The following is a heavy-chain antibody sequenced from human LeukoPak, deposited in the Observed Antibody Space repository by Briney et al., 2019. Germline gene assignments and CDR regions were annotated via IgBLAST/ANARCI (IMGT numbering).Heavy chain of an antibody. V-gene: IGHV1-8*02. J-gene: IGHJ4*02. CDR2: MNPNSGNT. D-gene: IGHD5-24*01. Sequence: GASVKVSCKASGYTFKNYDINWVRQATGQGLEWMGWMNPNSGNTGFAQKFQDRVSMTRDTSINTAYMELTSLRSGDTAVYYCARATPGGLHGYSFDCWGQGTVVTV. CDR3: ARATPGGLHGYSFDC. CDR1: GYTFKNYD.